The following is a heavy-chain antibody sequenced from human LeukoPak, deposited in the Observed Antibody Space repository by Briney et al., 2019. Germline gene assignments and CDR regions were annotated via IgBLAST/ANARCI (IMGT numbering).Heavy chain of an antibody. V-gene: IGHV3-23*01. CDR3: ARNENSGWGYFDY. CDR1: RLTFNSYA. J-gene: IGHJ4*02. D-gene: IGHD5-12*01. CDR2: IRGSNGIT. Sequence: PGGSLRLSCAASRLTFNSYAMSWVRQAPGKGLEWVSVIRGSNGITFYVGSVKGRFTISRDNSKDTLYLQMNSSRAEDTAVYYCARNENSGWGYFDYWGQGTLVTVSS.